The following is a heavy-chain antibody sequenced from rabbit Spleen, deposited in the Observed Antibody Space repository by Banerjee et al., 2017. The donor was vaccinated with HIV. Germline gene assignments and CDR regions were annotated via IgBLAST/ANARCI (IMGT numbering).Heavy chain of an antibody. CDR1: GFSFSVNYD. Sequence: LVESGGGLVQPGASLTLTCTASGFSFSVNYDMCWVRQAPGKGLEWIGCIYTGNAKTYYASWAKGRFTISKTSSTVDLKMTSLTVADTAAYFCARDLDGVIGWNFGWWGPGTLVTVS. CDR3: ARDLDGVIGWNFGW. D-gene: IGHD1-1*01. J-gene: IGHJ4*01. V-gene: IGHV1S40*01. CDR2: IYTGNAKT.